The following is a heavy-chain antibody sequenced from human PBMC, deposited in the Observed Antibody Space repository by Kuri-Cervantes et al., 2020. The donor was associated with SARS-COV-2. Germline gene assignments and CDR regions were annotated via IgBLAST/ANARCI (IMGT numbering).Heavy chain of an antibody. V-gene: IGHV1-69*04. CDR3: ARDLTIVAGGFDY. CDR1: GGTFSSYA. CDR2: IIPIFGIA. J-gene: IGHJ4*02. D-gene: IGHD4/OR15-4a*01. Sequence: SVKVSCKASGGTFSSYAISWVRQAPGQGLEWMGRIIPIFGIANYAQKFQGRVTITADKSTSTAYMELSSLRSEDTAAYYCARDLTIVAGGFDYWGQGTLVTVSS.